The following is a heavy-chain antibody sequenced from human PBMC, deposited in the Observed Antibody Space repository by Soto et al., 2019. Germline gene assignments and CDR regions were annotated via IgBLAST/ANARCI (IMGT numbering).Heavy chain of an antibody. J-gene: IGHJ5*02. CDR2: IIPIFGTA. Sequence: QVQLVQSGAEVKKPGSSVKVSCKASGGTFSSYAISWVRQAPGQGLEWMGGIIPIFGTANYAQKFQGRVTITADESTTTAYMELSSLRSEDTDVYYCARPTRFYYDSSGQSAWFDPWGQGTLVTVSS. D-gene: IGHD3-22*01. CDR1: GGTFSSYA. CDR3: ARPTRFYYDSSGQSAWFDP. V-gene: IGHV1-69*12.